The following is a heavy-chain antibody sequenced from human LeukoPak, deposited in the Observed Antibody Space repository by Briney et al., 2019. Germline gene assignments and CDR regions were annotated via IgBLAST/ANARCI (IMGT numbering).Heavy chain of an antibody. J-gene: IGHJ6*02. CDR2: ISYDGSNK. CDR1: GFTFSSYG. V-gene: IGHV3-30*18. CDR3: AKDSSSWYSYYYYGMDV. D-gene: IGHD6-13*01. Sequence: PGGSLRLSCAASGFTFSSYGMHWVRQAPGKGLEWVAVISYDGSNKYYADSVKGRFTISRDNSKNTLYLQMNSLRAEDTAVYYCAKDSSSWYSYYYYGMDVWGQGTTVTVSS.